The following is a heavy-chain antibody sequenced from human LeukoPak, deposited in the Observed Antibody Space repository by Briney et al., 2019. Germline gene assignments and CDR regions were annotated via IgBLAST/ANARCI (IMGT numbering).Heavy chain of an antibody. CDR3: AKDRQEGNFDY. Sequence: GGSLRLSCAASGFTFSSYAMSWVRQAPGKGLEWVSTISGSGGSTYYAASGKGRFTISRDNSKNTLYLQMNSLRAEDTAVYYCAKDRQEGNFDYWGQGTLVTVSS. CDR2: ISGSGGST. CDR1: GFTFSSYA. D-gene: IGHD3-10*01. J-gene: IGHJ4*02. V-gene: IGHV3-23*01.